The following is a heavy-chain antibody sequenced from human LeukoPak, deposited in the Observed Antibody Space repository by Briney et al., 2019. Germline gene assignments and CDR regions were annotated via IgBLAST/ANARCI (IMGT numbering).Heavy chain of an antibody. J-gene: IGHJ4*02. V-gene: IGHV3-23*01. CDR3: AKGVGYCSGGSCQQFDY. Sequence: HPGGSLRLSCAASGFTFSSYGMSWVRQAPGKGLEWVSAISGSGGSTYYADSVKGRFTISRDNSKNTLYLQMNSLRAEDTAVYYCAKGVGYCSGGSCQQFDYWGQGTLVTVSS. CDR2: ISGSGGST. CDR1: GFTFSSYG. D-gene: IGHD2-15*01.